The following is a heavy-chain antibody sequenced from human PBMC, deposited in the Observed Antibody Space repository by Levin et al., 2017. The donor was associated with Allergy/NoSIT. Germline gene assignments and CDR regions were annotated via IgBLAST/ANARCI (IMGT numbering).Heavy chain of an antibody. V-gene: IGHV3-30*18. CDR2: ISYDGSNK. J-gene: IGHJ4*02. Sequence: GESLKISCAASGFTFSSYGMHWVRQAPGKGLEWVAVISYDGSNKYYADSVKGRFTISRDNSKNTLYLQMNSLRAEDTAVYYCAKVGSGYCSSTSCHDYWGQGTLVTVSS. D-gene: IGHD2-2*03. CDR1: GFTFSSYG. CDR3: AKVGSGYCSSTSCHDY.